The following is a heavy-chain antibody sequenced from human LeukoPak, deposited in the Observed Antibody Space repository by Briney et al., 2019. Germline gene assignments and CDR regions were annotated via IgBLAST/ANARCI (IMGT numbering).Heavy chain of an antibody. CDR1: GFTFSSYA. Sequence: GGSLRLSCAASGFTFSSYAMNWVRQAPGKGLQWVSTIGGTGDNTNYAASVKGGFTISRDNSKNTLHLELRSLRVEDTAVYYCAKGPMISQFFQSWGQGTLVTVSS. CDR2: IGGTGDNT. D-gene: IGHD3-22*01. V-gene: IGHV3-23*01. CDR3: AKGPMISQFFQS. J-gene: IGHJ1*01.